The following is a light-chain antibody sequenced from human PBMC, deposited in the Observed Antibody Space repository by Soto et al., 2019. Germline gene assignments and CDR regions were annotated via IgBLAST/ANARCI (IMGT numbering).Light chain of an antibody. CDR3: QQYDGYSKS. CDR2: KAS. V-gene: IGKV1-5*03. CDR1: QSVNTW. J-gene: IGKJ1*01. Sequence: DIQLTQSPSTLSASVGDRVTITCRASQSVNTWLAWFQQKPGKAPKLLIYKASTLESGVPSRFNGSGSGTEFTLTITSLLPDDFATYYCQQYDGYSKSFGRGTKLDI.